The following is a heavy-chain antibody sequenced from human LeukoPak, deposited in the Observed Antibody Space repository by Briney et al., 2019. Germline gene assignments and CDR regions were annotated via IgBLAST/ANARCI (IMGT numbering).Heavy chain of an antibody. J-gene: IGHJ3*02. CDR1: GGSIGSYY. V-gene: IGHV4-59*01. D-gene: IGHD2-15*01. CDR2: IYYTGST. Sequence: SSETLSLTCTVSGGSIGSYYWNWIRQTPGERLEWIGYIYYTGSTKYNPSLKSRVTISLDTSKNQFSLKLTSVTAADTAVYYCARRIVVVTANDKSDAFDMWGQGTVVTVSS. CDR3: ARRIVVVTANDKSDAFDM.